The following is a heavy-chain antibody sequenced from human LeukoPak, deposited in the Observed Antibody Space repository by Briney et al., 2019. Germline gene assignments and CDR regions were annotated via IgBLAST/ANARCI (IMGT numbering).Heavy chain of an antibody. CDR2: IWYDGSGK. D-gene: IGHD1-14*01. Sequence: GGSLRLSCAASGFTFSSYGMHWVRQAPGKGLEWVAVIWYDGSGKYHADSVKGRFTISRDNTKSSLYLQMNNLRVEDTALYFCARTTVAGTIQYWGQGTLVIVSS. CDR1: GFTFSSYG. V-gene: IGHV3-33*03. J-gene: IGHJ1*01. CDR3: ARTTVAGTIQY.